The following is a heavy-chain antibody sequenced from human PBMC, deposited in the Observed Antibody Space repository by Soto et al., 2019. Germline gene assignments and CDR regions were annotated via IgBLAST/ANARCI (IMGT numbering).Heavy chain of an antibody. D-gene: IGHD3-9*01. J-gene: IGHJ5*02. CDR2: IYYSGST. V-gene: IGHV4-39*01. CDR1: GGSISSSSYY. Sequence: SETLSLTCTVSGGSISSSSYYWGWIRQPPGKGLEWIGSIYYSGSTYYNPSLKSRVTISVDTSKNQFSLKLSSVTAADTAVYYCARLVHPPHYDILTGYYFDPWGQGTLVTVSS. CDR3: ARLVHPPHYDILTGYYFDP.